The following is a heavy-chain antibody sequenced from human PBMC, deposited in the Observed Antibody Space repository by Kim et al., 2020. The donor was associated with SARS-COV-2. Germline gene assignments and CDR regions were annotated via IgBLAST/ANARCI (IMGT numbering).Heavy chain of an antibody. CDR3: ARVTGAMGGSFDY. J-gene: IGHJ4*02. D-gene: IGHD5-18*01. V-gene: IGHV4-31*02. Sequence: STPSLKCRVTISSATSKNPVSLKLSAVTAADTAVYYCARVTGAMGGSFDYWGQGTLVTVSS.